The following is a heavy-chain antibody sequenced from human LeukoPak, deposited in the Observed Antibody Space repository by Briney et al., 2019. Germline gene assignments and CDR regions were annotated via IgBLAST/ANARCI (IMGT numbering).Heavy chain of an antibody. Sequence: QPGGSLRLSCAASGFTFITYWMRWVRQAPGKGLVWVSSINSDGSTTTYADSVKGRFTISRDNAKNMVYLQMNSLRAEDTAVYYCARAFGSGSQEINYFDFWGQGTLVTVSS. CDR3: ARAFGSGSQEINYFDF. J-gene: IGHJ4*02. D-gene: IGHD3-10*01. CDR1: GFTFITYW. CDR2: INSDGSTT. V-gene: IGHV3-74*01.